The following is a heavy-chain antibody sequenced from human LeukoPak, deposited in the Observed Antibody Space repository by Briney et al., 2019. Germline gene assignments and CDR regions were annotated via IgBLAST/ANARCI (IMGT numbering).Heavy chain of an antibody. CDR3: ARGLSYSSTWSAHYYYYLDV. CDR1: GYTFITYY. J-gene: IGHJ6*03. CDR2: INSNTGTT. D-gene: IGHD6-13*01. Sequence: ASVKVSCKASGYTFITYYMHWVRQAPGQGPEWMGIINSNTGTTNYAQKFQGRVTVTRDTSTCTVYMELSSLRSDDTAVYYCARGLSYSSTWSAHYYYYLDVWGKGTTVTVSS. V-gene: IGHV1-46*01.